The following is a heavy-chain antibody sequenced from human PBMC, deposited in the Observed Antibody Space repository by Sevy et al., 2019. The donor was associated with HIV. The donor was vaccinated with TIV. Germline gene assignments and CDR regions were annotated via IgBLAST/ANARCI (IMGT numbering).Heavy chain of an antibody. Sequence: GGSLRLSCKGSGYRFTDYWIVWVRQMPGKGLEWMGIIYPGDSDTTYSPSFQGQVTISVDKSISTAYLQWRSLKASETAIFYCARGARGTLPSYYYYPMDVWGQGTTVTVSS. V-gene: IGHV5-51*01. D-gene: IGHD1-1*01. CDR3: ARGARGTLPSYYYYPMDV. J-gene: IGHJ6*02. CDR2: IYPGDSDT. CDR1: GYRFTDYW.